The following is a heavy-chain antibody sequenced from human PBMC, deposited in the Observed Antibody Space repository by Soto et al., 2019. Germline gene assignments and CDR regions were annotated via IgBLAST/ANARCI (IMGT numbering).Heavy chain of an antibody. CDR1: GASISSGGYY. Sequence: LSLTCTVSGASISSGGYYWSWIRQHPGKGLEWIGYIYYSGSTYYNPSLKSRVTISVDTSKNQFSLKLSSVTAADTAVYYCSYYRSGYYSMDVWGQGTTVTVSS. V-gene: IGHV4-31*03. J-gene: IGHJ6*02. CDR2: IYYSGST. D-gene: IGHD3-22*01. CDR3: SYYRSGYYSMDV.